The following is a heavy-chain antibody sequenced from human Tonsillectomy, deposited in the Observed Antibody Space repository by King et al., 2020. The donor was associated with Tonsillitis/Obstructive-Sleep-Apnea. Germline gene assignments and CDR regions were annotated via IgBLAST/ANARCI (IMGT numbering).Heavy chain of an antibody. D-gene: IGHD2-2*01. CDR1: GGSFSGYY. CDR3: ARRGGVVVVPAANWYFDL. V-gene: IGHV4-34*01. CDR2: INHSGST. Sequence: VQLQQWGAGLLKPSETLSLTCAVYGGSFSGYYWSWIRQPPGRGLEWIGEINHSGSTNYNPSLKSRVTISVDTSKNQVSLKLSSVTAADTAVYYCARRGGVVVVPAANWYFDLGGRGTLVTVPS. J-gene: IGHJ2*01.